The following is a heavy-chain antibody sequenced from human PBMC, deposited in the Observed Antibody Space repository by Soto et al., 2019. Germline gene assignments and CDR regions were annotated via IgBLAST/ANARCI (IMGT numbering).Heavy chain of an antibody. J-gene: IGHJ5*02. CDR2: IWYDGSYK. CDR1: GFTFSIYG. Sequence: GGSLRLSCAASGFTFSIYGMHWVRQAPGKGLEWVAIIWYDGSYKYFADSVKGRFTISRDNSKNTLYLQMNSLRAEDTAVYYSAREGRGYSGYDANWFDPWGQGTLVTVSS. D-gene: IGHD5-12*01. CDR3: AREGRGYSGYDANWFDP. V-gene: IGHV3-33*01.